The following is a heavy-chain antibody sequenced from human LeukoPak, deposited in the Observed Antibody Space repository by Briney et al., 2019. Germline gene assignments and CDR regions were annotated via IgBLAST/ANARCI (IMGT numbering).Heavy chain of an antibody. J-gene: IGHJ4*02. D-gene: IGHD6-19*01. CDR2: IYYSGST. Sequence: SETLSLTCTVSGGSISSYYWSWIRQPPGKGLEWIGYIYYSGSTNYNPSLKSRVTISVDTSKNHFSLKLSSVAAADTAVYYCARGGGLRYNSGWYWYFDYWGQGTLVTVSS. V-gene: IGHV4-59*01. CDR1: GGSISSYY. CDR3: ARGGGLRYNSGWYWYFDY.